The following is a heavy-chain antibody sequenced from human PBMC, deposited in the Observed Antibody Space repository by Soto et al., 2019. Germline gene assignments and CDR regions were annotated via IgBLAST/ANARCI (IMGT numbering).Heavy chain of an antibody. D-gene: IGHD6-19*01. J-gene: IGHJ6*02. CDR2: IYHIGST. Sequence: SETLSLTCTVSGDSVSSGSYYWSWIRQPPGKGLEWIGYIYHIGSTNYNPSLKSRVTIAVDTSKNQFSLKLSSVTAADTAVYYRASNPHGIAVPEYFYGMDVWGQGTTVTVSS. CDR3: ASNPHGIAVPEYFYGMDV. CDR1: GDSVSSGSYY. V-gene: IGHV4-61*01.